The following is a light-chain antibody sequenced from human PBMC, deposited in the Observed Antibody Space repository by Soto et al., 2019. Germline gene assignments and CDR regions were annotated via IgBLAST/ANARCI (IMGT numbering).Light chain of an antibody. Sequence: QSVLTQPASVSGSPGQSITISCTGTSSDVGGYNYVSWYQQQSGKAPKLMIHEVSNRPSGVSNRFSGSKSGNTASLTISGLQADDEDDYYCSSYTSSRAYVVGIGTKVTVL. J-gene: IGLJ1*01. V-gene: IGLV2-14*01. CDR1: SSDVGGYNY. CDR3: SSYTSSRAYV. CDR2: EVS.